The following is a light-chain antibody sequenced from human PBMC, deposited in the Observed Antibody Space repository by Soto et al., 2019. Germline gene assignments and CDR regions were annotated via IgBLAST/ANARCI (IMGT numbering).Light chain of an antibody. Sequence: EIVLTQSPGTLSLSPGGRATLSCRASQSVSSSYLAWYQQKPGQAPRLLIYGASARATGIPERFSGSGSGTDFTLTISRLEPEDFVVYYCQQYGSSPLFTFGPGTKEAIK. CDR2: GAS. CDR3: QQYGSSPLFT. V-gene: IGKV3-20*01. J-gene: IGKJ3*01. CDR1: QSVSSSY.